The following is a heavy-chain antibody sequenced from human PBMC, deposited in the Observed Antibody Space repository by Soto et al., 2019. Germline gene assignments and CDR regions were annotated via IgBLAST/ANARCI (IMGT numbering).Heavy chain of an antibody. Sequence: QVQLVQSGADLKKPGASVKVSCKASGYTFTDYYMHWVRQAPGQGLEWMGWINPNNGGTSYAQKFEGWVTMTRDTSISTAYMEVRRLTSDDTAVYYCARHSPTTTPFDYWGQATLLTLSS. CDR3: ARHSPTTTPFDY. J-gene: IGHJ4*02. CDR1: GYTFTDYY. CDR2: INPNNGGT. V-gene: IGHV1-2*04. D-gene: IGHD1-1*01.